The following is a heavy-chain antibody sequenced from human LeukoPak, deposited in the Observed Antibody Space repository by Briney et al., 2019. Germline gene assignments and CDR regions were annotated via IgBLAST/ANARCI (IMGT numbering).Heavy chain of an antibody. J-gene: IGHJ4*02. CDR2: IYHSGST. Sequence: SETLSLTCAVSGGSISSGGYSWSWIRQPPGKGLEWIGYIYHSGSTYYNPSLKSRVTISVDRSKNQFSLKLSSVTAADTAVYYCARHFRSGGYPAWDVVYWGQGTLVTVSS. V-gene: IGHV4-30-2*01. CDR1: GGSISSGGYS. D-gene: IGHD3-10*01. CDR3: ARHFRSGGYPAWDVVY.